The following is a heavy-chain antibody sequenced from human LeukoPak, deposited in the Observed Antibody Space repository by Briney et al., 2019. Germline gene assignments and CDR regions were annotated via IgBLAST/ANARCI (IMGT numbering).Heavy chain of an antibody. J-gene: IGHJ3*02. Sequence: SETLSLTCAVYGGSFSGYYWSWIRQPPGKGLEWIGEINHSGGTNYNPSLKSRVTISVDTSKNQFSLKLSSVTAADTAVYYCARGKTIGYSSSWYGRGVFDIWGQGTMVTVSS. V-gene: IGHV4-34*01. CDR2: INHSGGT. CDR1: GGSFSGYY. CDR3: ARGKTIGYSSSWYGRGVFDI. D-gene: IGHD6-13*01.